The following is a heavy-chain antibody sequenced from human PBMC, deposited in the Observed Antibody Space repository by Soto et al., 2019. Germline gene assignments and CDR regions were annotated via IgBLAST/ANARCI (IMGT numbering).Heavy chain of an antibody. V-gene: IGHV4-4*08. CDR3: TRSPRNDPKVSHHGMDF. Sequence: SVTSSGCGGSKIRYVWGWLGQAPGKGLECIGYFSNSGSTNYNPSLKNRDSRSADTSKRHFTLELTSVAAADTAMYFCTRSPRNDPKVSHHGMDFVAHGTTVTVSS. J-gene: IGHJ6*02. CDR1: GGSKIRYV. CDR2: FSNSGST. D-gene: IGHD3-16*01.